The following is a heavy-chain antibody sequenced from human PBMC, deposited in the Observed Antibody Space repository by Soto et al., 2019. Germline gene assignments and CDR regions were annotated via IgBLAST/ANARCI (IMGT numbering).Heavy chain of an antibody. CDR3: AKIRDYGDYVRYYFDY. CDR1: GFTFSSYA. CDR2: ISGSGGST. Sequence: GGSLRLSCAASGFTFSSYAMSWVRQAPGKGLEWVSAISGSGGSTYYADSVKGRFTISRDNSKNTLYLQMNSLRAEDTAVYYCAKIRDYGDYVRYYFDYWGQGTLVTVSS. J-gene: IGHJ4*02. V-gene: IGHV3-23*01. D-gene: IGHD4-17*01.